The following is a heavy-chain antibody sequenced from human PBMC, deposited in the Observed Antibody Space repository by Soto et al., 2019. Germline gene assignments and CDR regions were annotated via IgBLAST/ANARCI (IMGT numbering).Heavy chain of an antibody. J-gene: IGHJ4*02. CDR1: GYTFTSYA. D-gene: IGHD2-2*02. V-gene: IGHV1-3*01. CDR3: ARGVGLYSNYDY. Sequence: ASVKVSCKASGYTFTSYAMHWLRQAPGQRLEWMGWINAGNGNTKYSQKFQGRVTITRDTSASTAYMELSSLRSEDTAVYYCARGVGLYSNYDYGGQGTLVTVSS. CDR2: INAGNGNT.